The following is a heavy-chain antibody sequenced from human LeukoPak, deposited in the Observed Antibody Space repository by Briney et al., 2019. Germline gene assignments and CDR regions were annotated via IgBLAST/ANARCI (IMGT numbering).Heavy chain of an antibody. J-gene: IGHJ4*02. CDR2: IKKDGSER. D-gene: IGHD3-22*01. Sequence: PGGSLRLSCAAAGFTFSIYWMSWVRQAPGKGLEWVANIKKDGSERYYVDSVKGRFTISRDNAKNSLFLQMNSLRAEDTAVYYCASNYYENSGLHRWGQGTLVTVSS. V-gene: IGHV3-7*01. CDR1: GFTFSIYW. CDR3: ASNYYENSGLHR.